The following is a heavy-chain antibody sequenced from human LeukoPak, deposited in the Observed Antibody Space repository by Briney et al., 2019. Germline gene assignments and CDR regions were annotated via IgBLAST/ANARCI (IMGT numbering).Heavy chain of an antibody. CDR1: GFTFNYYV. V-gene: IGHV3-9*03. D-gene: IGHD6-13*01. Sequence: GRSLRLSCAASGFTFNYYVMHWVQQAPGKVLEWVSIISGNSGSIGYADSLKGRFTISSDNAKNSLYLQMNSLRAEDLAFYFCARVVRYYSSSWIFVYWGQRTLGTVSS. CDR3: ARVVRYYSSSWIFVY. CDR2: ISGNSGSI. J-gene: IGHJ4*02.